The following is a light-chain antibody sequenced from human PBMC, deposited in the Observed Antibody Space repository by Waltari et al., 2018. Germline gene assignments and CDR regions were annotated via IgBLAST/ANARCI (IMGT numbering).Light chain of an antibody. CDR3: ASWDDSLNGHWV. V-gene: IGLV1-44*01. CDR2: RNE. J-gene: IGLJ3*02. Sequence: QSVLTQPPSASGTPGQRVTISCSGTSSNLGNNVVNWYQQVPGTAPKLLIYRNELRPSGVPDRFAASKSGTSASRAISGLQSEDEAEYYCASWDDSLNGHWVFGGGTKVTVL. CDR1: SSNLGNNV.